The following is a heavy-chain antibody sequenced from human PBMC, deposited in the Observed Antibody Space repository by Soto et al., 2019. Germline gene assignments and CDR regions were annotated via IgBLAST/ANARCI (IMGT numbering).Heavy chain of an antibody. Sequence: QVHLVQSGAEVKKPGASVKVSCKGSGYDFTTYGITGVRQAPGQGLEWMAWISAHNGNTDYAQKLQGRATVTRDTSTSTAYMRVRSLRSEATAVYYCARGSYGDYWGQGALVTVSS. CDR2: ISAHNGNT. D-gene: IGHD3-10*01. V-gene: IGHV1-18*01. CDR3: ARGSYGDY. J-gene: IGHJ4*02. CDR1: GYDFTTYG.